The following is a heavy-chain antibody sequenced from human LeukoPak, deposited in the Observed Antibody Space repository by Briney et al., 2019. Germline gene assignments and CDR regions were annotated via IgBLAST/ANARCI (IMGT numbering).Heavy chain of an antibody. D-gene: IGHD6-13*01. CDR3: ARDLVAAAGSFYYYYGMDV. CDR2: INPNSGGT. V-gene: IGHV1-2*04. CDR1: GYTFTGYY. Sequence: ASVKVSCKASGYTFTGYYMHWVRRAPGQGLEWMGWINPNSGGTNYAQKFQGWVTMTRDTSISTAYMELSRLRSDDTAVYYCARDLVAAAGSFYYYYGMDVWGQGTTVTVSS. J-gene: IGHJ6*02.